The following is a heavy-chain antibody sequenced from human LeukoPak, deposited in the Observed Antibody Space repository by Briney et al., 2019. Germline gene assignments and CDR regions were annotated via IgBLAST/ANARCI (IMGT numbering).Heavy chain of an antibody. V-gene: IGHV1-46*01. CDR3: ARNYYDTAGHFGY. CDR2: INPSGGGT. D-gene: IGHD3-22*01. J-gene: IGHJ4*02. Sequence: GASVKISCKASGYTFSSYYMHWVRQAPGQGLEWMGIINPSGGGTTYAQKFRGRVTMTRGTSTGTVFMELSSLRSDDTAVYFCARNYYDTAGHFGYWGQGTLVTVSS. CDR1: GYTFSSYY.